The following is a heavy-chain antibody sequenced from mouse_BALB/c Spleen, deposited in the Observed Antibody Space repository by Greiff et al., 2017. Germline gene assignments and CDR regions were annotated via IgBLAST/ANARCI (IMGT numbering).Heavy chain of an antibody. D-gene: IGHD1-1*01. Sequence: EVKLMESGPGLVKPSQSLSLTCTATGFSINSYYAWYWIRQSPGNKLEWKGYISYSGSTSYNPSLKSRISITRDTSKNTFFLQLNSVTTEDTATYYCASRYGSPSYWYFDVWGAGTTVTVSS. V-gene: IGHV3-2*02. CDR2: ISYSGST. J-gene: IGHJ1*01. CDR1: GFSINSYYA. CDR3: ASRYGSPSYWYFDV.